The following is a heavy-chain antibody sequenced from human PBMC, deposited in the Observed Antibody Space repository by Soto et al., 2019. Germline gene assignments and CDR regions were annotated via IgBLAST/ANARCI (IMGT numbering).Heavy chain of an antibody. Sequence: GVSLRLSCVGSGFTLNNYGVHWVRQAPGEGLEWVALIWYDGLRQTYADSVRGRFTISRDSSTNTIYLQMNSLRAEDTANYGGGSKRTPPYFVSWCPGTLVTASS. CDR3: GSKRTPPYFVS. V-gene: IGHV3-33*01. CDR1: GFTLNNYG. J-gene: IGHJ4*01. D-gene: IGHD2-15*01. CDR2: IWYDGLRQ.